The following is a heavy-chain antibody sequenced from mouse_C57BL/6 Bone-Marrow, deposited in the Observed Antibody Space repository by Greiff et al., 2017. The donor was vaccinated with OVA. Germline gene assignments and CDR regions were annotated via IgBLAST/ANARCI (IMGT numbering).Heavy chain of an antibody. CDR3: ARGNLGYYFDY. D-gene: IGHD4-1*01. CDR1: GYSFTGYY. Sequence: VQLKQSGPELVKPGASVKISCKASGYSFTGYYMNWVKQSPEKSLEWIGEINPSTGGTTYNQKFKAKATLTVDKSSSTAYMQLKSLTSEDSAVYYCARGNLGYYFDYWGQGTTLTVSS. CDR2: INPSTGGT. V-gene: IGHV1-42*01. J-gene: IGHJ2*01.